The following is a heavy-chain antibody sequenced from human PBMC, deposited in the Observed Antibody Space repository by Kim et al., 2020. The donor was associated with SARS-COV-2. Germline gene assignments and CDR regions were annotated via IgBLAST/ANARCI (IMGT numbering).Heavy chain of an antibody. CDR3: AKGVQAHVYWVAMDV. CDR1: GFDFDTFA. J-gene: IGHJ6*02. CDR2: ITAHNVGM. D-gene: IGHD2-15*01. Sequence: GGSLRLSCEVSGFDFDTFAITWVRQAPGKGLEWVSRITAHNVGMYYASSVEVRFTASRDSSKAYLQMEGLRGEDTAIYYCAKGVQAHVYWVAMDVWGQGT. V-gene: IGHV3-23*01.